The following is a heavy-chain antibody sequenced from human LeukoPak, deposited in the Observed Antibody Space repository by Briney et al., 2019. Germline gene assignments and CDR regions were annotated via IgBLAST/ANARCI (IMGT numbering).Heavy chain of an antibody. J-gene: IGHJ4*02. V-gene: IGHV7-4-1*02. Sequence: GASVKVSCKASGYNFTTYSISWVRQAPGQGLEWMGWINTNTGKPAYAQGFTGRFVFSLDTSVSTAYLQISSLQTDDTALYFCAREGRQQQLEHWGQGTLVTASS. CDR3: AREGRQQQLEH. CDR1: GYNFTTYS. CDR2: INTNTGKP. D-gene: IGHD1-1*01.